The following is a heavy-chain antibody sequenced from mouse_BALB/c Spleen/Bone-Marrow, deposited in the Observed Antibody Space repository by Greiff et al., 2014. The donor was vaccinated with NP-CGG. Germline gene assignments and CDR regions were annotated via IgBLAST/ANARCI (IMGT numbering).Heavy chain of an antibody. D-gene: IGHD6-1*01. Sequence: VQLQQSGAELARPGASVKLSCKASGYTFTGYWMQWVKQRPGQGLEWIGIIYPGDGDTRYTQKFKGKATLTADKSSSTAYMQLRNLASEEYEVYYCARVFCRVGSADWCQGSSLTVSS. V-gene: IGHV1-87*01. CDR3: ARVFCRVGSAD. J-gene: IGHJ2*02. CDR2: IYPGDGDT. CDR1: GYTFTGYW.